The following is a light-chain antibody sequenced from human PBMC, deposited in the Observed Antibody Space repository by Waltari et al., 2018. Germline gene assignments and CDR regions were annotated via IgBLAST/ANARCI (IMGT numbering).Light chain of an antibody. CDR1: SSNIGSNS. J-gene: IGLJ3*02. CDR2: GTS. Sequence: QSVLTQPPSASGTPGRRVTISCAGSSSNIGSNSVNWYQQPPGTAPKLPIYGTSHRPSGLPDRLSGSKSGTSASLAISGLQSEDEADYYCAAWDDTLNGWVFGGGTKLTVL. V-gene: IGLV1-44*01. CDR3: AAWDDTLNGWV.